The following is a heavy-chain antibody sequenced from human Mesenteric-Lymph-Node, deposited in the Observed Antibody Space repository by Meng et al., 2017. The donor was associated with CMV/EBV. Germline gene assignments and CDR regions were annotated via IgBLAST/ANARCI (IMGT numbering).Heavy chain of an antibody. Sequence: GESLKISCAASGFTVSSNYMSWVRQAPGKGLEWVSVIYSGGSTYYADSVTGRFTISRDNSKNTLYLQMNSLRAEDTAVYYCAGGFLEWFGYFDYWGQGTLVTVSS. D-gene: IGHD3-3*01. CDR1: GFTVSSNY. CDR2: IYSGGST. V-gene: IGHV3-53*01. CDR3: AGGFLEWFGYFDY. J-gene: IGHJ4*02.